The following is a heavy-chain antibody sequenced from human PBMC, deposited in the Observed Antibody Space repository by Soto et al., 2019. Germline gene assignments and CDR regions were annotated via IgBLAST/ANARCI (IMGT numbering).Heavy chain of an antibody. Sequence: SVKVSCKASGGTFSSYAISWVRQAPGQGLEWMGGIIPIFGTANYAQKFQGRVTITADEFTSTAYMELSSLRSEDTAVYYCARGGGAMARRLYYYGMDVWGQGTTVTVSS. V-gene: IGHV1-69*13. CDR3: ARGGGAMARRLYYYGMDV. CDR1: GGTFSSYA. D-gene: IGHD5-18*01. J-gene: IGHJ6*02. CDR2: IIPIFGTA.